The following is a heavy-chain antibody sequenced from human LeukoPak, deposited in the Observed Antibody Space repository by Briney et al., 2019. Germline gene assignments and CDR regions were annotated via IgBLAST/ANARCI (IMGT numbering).Heavy chain of an antibody. CDR1: GFTFSSYA. CDR2: ISYDGSNK. J-gene: IGHJ4*02. V-gene: IGHV3-30-3*01. D-gene: IGHD3-22*01. Sequence: PGGSLRLSCAASGFTFSSYAMHWVRQAPGKGLEWVAVISYDGSNKYYADSVKGRFTISRDNSKNTLYLQMNSLRAEDTAVYYCAKGGRITMIVVATRYFDYWGQGTLVTVSS. CDR3: AKGGRITMIVVATRYFDY.